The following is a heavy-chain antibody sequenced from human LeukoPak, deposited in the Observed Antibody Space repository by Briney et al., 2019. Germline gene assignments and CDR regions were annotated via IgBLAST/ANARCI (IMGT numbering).Heavy chain of an antibody. V-gene: IGHV4-34*01. CDR3: ATSGWYLLPGVY. CDR1: GGSFSGDF. J-gene: IGHJ4*02. D-gene: IGHD6-19*01. CDR2: IYYSGST. Sequence: PSETLSLTCAVYGGSFSGDFWSWIRQPPGKGLEWIGSIYYSGSTYYNPSLESRVTISVDTSKNQFSLKLSSVTAADTAVYYCATSGWYLLPGVYWGQGTLVTVSS.